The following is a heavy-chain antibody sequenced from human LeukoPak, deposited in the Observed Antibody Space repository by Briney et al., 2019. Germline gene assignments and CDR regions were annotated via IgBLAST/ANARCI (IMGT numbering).Heavy chain of an antibody. CDR2: IYYDGST. CDR3: ARDGSGRFYHWFDP. Sequence: PSETLSLTCTVSGGSISNYFWSWIRQPPGKGLEWIGYIYYDGSTNYNPSLKRRVTMSVDTSKNHFSLRLSSVTAADTAVYYCARDGSGRFYHWFDPWGQGTLVTVSS. CDR1: GGSISNYF. J-gene: IGHJ5*02. V-gene: IGHV4-59*12. D-gene: IGHD3-10*01.